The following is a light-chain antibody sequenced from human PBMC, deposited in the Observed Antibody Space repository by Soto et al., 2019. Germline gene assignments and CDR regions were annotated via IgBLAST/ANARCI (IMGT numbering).Light chain of an antibody. CDR3: SSYTSTSTPYV. CDR1: SSDIGGYNY. Sequence: QSALTKPASVSGSPGQSIAISCTGTSSDIGGYNYVSWYQQHPGKAPKLLIYDVTHRPSGVSNRFSGSKSGDTASLTISGLQAEDEADYYCSSYTSTSTPYVFGTGTQLTVL. CDR2: DVT. J-gene: IGLJ1*01. V-gene: IGLV2-14*03.